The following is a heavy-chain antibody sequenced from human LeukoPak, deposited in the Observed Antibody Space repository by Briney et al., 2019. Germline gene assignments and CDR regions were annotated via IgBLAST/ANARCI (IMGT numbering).Heavy chain of an antibody. CDR1: GFRFSSYA. J-gene: IGHJ4*02. CDR3: AKDERNWNYNLASQTYD. CDR2: ISGSGVST. V-gene: IGHV3-23*01. Sequence: GGSLRLSCAASGFRFSSYAMSWVRQAPGKGLEWVSAISGSGVSTYYADSVKGRFIVSRDNSKNTLYLQMSSLRAEDTAVYYCAKDERNWNYNLASQTYDWGQGTLVTVSS. D-gene: IGHD1-7*01.